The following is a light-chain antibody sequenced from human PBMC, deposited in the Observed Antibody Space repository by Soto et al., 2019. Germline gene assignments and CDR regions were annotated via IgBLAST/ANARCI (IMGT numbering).Light chain of an antibody. J-gene: IGKJ1*01. V-gene: IGKV1-5*03. CDR1: QSISNL. CDR3: HQYYSYPLT. CDR2: KAS. Sequence: DIQMTQSPSTLSASVGDRVTITCRASQSISNLLAWYQQKPGKAPYLLIYKASSLESGVPSRFSGSASGTEFTLTISSLQPDDFASYYCHQYYSYPLTFGQGTKVEIK.